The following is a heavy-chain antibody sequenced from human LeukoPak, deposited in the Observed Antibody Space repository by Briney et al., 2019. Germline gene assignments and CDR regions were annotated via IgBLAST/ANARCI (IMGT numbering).Heavy chain of an antibody. Sequence: SGGSLRLSCAASGFTFSSYSMNWVRQAPGKGLEGVSYISSSSSTIYYADSVKGRFTISRDNSKNTLYLQMNSLRAEDTAVYYCAKSCSGGSCYEAFDYWGQGTLVTVSS. D-gene: IGHD2-15*01. V-gene: IGHV3-48*01. CDR3: AKSCSGGSCYEAFDY. J-gene: IGHJ4*02. CDR2: ISSSSSTI. CDR1: GFTFSSYS.